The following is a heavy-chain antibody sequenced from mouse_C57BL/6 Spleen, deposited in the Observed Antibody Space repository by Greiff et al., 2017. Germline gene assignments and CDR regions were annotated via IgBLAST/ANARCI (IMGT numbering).Heavy chain of an antibody. CDR1: GYTFTSYW. Sequence: QVQLQQPGAELVKPGASVKLSCKASGYTFTSYWMQWVKQRPGQGLEWIGEIDPSDSYTNYNQKFKGKATLTVDTSSSTAYMQLSSLTSEDSAVYYCARGIYGYDGYYGYFDYWGQGTTLTVSS. D-gene: IGHD2-3*01. V-gene: IGHV1-50*01. CDR2: IDPSDSYT. J-gene: IGHJ2*01. CDR3: ARGIYGYDGYYGYFDY.